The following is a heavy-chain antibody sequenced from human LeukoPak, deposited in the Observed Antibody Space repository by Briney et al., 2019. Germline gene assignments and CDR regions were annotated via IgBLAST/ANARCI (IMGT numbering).Heavy chain of an antibody. CDR1: GGSISSYY. CDR3: ARTPSRGVATVDY. CDR2: IYYSGSA. J-gene: IGHJ4*02. Sequence: SETLSLTCTVSGGSISSYYWSWIRQPPGKGLEWIGYIYYSGSANYNPSLKSRVTISVDTSKNQFSLKLSSVTAADTAVYYCARTPSRGVATVDYWGQGTLVTVSS. D-gene: IGHD4-23*01. V-gene: IGHV4-59*01.